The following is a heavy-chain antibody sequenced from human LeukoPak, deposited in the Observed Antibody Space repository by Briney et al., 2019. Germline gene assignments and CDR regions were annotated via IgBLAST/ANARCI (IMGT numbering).Heavy chain of an antibody. V-gene: IGHV3-7*01. J-gene: IGHJ4*02. CDR1: GFTFSTYW. CDR3: TREAAAGIDY. CDR2: IKQDGSEK. D-gene: IGHD6-13*01. Sequence: GSLRLSCAASGFTFSTYWMSWVRQAPGKGLEWVANIKQDGSEKYYLDSVKGRFTISRDNAKNSLYLQMNSLRAEDTAVYFCTREAAAGIDYWGQGTLVTVSS.